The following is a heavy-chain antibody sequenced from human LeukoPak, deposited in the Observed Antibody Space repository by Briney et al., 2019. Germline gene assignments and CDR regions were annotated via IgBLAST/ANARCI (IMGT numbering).Heavy chain of an antibody. V-gene: IGHV3-74*01. CDR3: ARGRYYLDS. J-gene: IGHJ4*02. CDR1: GFTVSSNY. D-gene: IGHD4-17*01. CDR2: FNSDGRSA. Sequence: AGGSLRLSCAASGFTVSSNYMSWVRQAPGKGLVWVSRFNSDGRSAYYADSVKGRFTISRDNAKNTLYLQMNSLRAEDTAVYYCARGRYYLDSWGQGTLVTVSS.